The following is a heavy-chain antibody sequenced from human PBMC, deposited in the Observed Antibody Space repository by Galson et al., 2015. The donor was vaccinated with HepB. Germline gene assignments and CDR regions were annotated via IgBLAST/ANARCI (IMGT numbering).Heavy chain of an antibody. Sequence: ETLSLTCTVSGGSISSYYWSWIRQPPGKGLEWIGYIYYSGSTNYNPSLKSRVTISVDTSKNQFSLKLSSVTAADTAVYYCARHFDYYGSGSYSRHDAFDIWGQGTMVTVSS. CDR3: ARHFDYYGSGSYSRHDAFDI. CDR1: GGSISSYY. CDR2: IYYSGST. V-gene: IGHV4-59*08. J-gene: IGHJ3*02. D-gene: IGHD3-10*01.